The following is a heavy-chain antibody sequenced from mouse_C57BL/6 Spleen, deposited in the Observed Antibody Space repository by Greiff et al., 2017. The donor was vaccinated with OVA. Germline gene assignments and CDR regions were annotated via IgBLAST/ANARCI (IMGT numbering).Heavy chain of an antibody. V-gene: IGHV7-1*01. J-gene: IGHJ3*01. Sequence: EVNLVESGGGLVQSGRSLRLSCATSGFTFSDFYMEWVRQAPGKGLEWRAARRNKANEYTTEYSASVKGRFIVSRDTSQSILYLQMNALRAEDTAIYYCARDAGYGNFAYWGQGTLVTVSA. D-gene: IGHD2-1*01. CDR3: ARDAGYGNFAY. CDR2: RRNKANEYTT. CDR1: GFTFSDFY.